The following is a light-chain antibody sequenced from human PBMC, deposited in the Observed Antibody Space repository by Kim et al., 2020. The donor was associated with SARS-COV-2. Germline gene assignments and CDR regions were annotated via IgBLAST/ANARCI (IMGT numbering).Light chain of an antibody. J-gene: IGKJ1*01. V-gene: IGKV1-27*01. Sequence: DFQMTQSPSSLSASVGDRVTITCRASQGISNYLAWYQQKPGKVPKLLIYSASALQSGVPSRFSGSGSGTDFTLTISSLQPEDVATYYCHKYYSAPRTFGRGTKVDIK. CDR3: HKYYSAPRT. CDR1: QGISNY. CDR2: SAS.